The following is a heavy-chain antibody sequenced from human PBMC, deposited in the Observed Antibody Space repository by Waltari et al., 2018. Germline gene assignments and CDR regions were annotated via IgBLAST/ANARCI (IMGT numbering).Heavy chain of an antibody. CDR2: INPNRGDT. CDR1: GYTLTSYS. D-gene: IGHD2-2*01. Sequence: QVQLVQSGAEVKKPGASVKVSCKASGYTLTSYSMHWVRQAPGQGLEGMGRINPNRGDTNYERKVQDRVTRTRDTSVNTAYMVVGRLTSDDTAVYFCARESAFSTSWYPGFDPWGQGTLVTVAS. J-gene: IGHJ5*02. CDR3: ARESAFSTSWYPGFDP. V-gene: IGHV1-2*06.